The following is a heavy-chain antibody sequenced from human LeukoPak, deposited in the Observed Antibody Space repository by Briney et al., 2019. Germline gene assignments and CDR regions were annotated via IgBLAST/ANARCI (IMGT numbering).Heavy chain of an antibody. J-gene: IGHJ4*02. CDR3: AREKYGRGGYNYFFDY. CDR1: GDSVSSNTAT. CDR2: TYYRSKWCF. Sequence: SQTLSLTCAISGDSVSSNTATWNWIRQSPSRGLECLGRTYYRSKWCFDYVMSVKSRITINPDTSKNQFSLQLNSVTPEDTAVYYCAREKYGRGGYNYFFDYWGQGTLVTVSS. D-gene: IGHD5-24*01. V-gene: IGHV6-1*01.